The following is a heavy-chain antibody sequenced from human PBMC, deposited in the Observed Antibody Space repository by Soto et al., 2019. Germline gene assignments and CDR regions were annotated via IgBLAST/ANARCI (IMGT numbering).Heavy chain of an antibody. CDR2: ISYDGSNK. J-gene: IGHJ4*02. CDR3: AKDRYGYSYGYEGFDY. D-gene: IGHD5-18*01. Sequence: WGSLRISCAASDFTFSIYGMHWVRQAPGKGLEWVAVISYDGSNKYYADSVKGRFTISRDNSKNTLYLQMNSLRAEDTAVYYCAKDRYGYSYGYEGFDYWGQGTMVTVSS. V-gene: IGHV3-30*18. CDR1: DFTFSIYG.